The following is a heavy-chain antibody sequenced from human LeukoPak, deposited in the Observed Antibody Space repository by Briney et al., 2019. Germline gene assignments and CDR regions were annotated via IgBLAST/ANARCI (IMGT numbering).Heavy chain of an antibody. D-gene: IGHD2-15*01. V-gene: IGHV4-34*01. CDR3: CSYGLDAFDI. CDR2: INHSGST. CDR1: GGSFSGYY. Sequence: SETLSLTCAVYGGSFSGYYWSWIRQPPGKGLEWIGEINHSGSTNYNPSLKSRVTISVDTSKNQFSLKLSSVTATDTAVYYCCSYGLDAFDIWGQGTMVTVSS. J-gene: IGHJ3*02.